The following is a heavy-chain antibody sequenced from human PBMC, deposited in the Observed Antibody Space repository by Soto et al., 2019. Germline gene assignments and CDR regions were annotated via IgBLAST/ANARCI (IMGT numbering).Heavy chain of an antibody. CDR1: TDSISRYY. CDR3: ARGGQGYCSNGICARGFDR. D-gene: IGHD2-8*01. Sequence: QVLLQESGPGLVKPSETLSLTCTVSTDSISRYYWSWIRQPPGKGLEWNGYSHYSGSTNYDPSLMSRVTISVDTYRNQFSLRLSSVTAADTAVYDCARGGQGYCSNGICARGFDRWGHGTLVIVSS. CDR2: SHYSGST. J-gene: IGHJ5*02. V-gene: IGHV4-59*01.